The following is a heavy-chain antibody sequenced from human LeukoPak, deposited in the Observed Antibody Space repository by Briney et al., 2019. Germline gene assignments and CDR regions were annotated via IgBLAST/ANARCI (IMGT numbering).Heavy chain of an antibody. CDR2: ISSSSSYI. J-gene: IGHJ3*02. Sequence: PGGSLRLSCAASGFTISSYSMNWVRQAPGKGLEWVSSISSSSSYIYYADSVKGRFTISRDNAKNSLYLQMNSMRAEDTAVYYCARDRLRYSGYGRPSGSAFDIWGQGTMVTVSS. CDR3: ARDRLRYSGYGRPSGSAFDI. D-gene: IGHD5-12*01. V-gene: IGHV3-21*01. CDR1: GFTISSYS.